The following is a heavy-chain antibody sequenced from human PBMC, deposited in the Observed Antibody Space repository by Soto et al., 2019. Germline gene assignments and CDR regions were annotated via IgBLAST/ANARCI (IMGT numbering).Heavy chain of an antibody. CDR1: GYTFTGYY. CDR2: INPNSGGT. Sequence: QVQLVQSGAEVKKPGASVKVSCKASGYTFTGYYMHWVRQAPGQGLEWMGWINPNSGGTNYAQHFQGKVTMPREASITTAYMVVSRMESDDPGVYYCARDSNWKYINSWGQGTLVTVSS. CDR3: ARDSNWKYINS. J-gene: IGHJ4*02. V-gene: IGHV1-2*02. D-gene: IGHD1-7*01.